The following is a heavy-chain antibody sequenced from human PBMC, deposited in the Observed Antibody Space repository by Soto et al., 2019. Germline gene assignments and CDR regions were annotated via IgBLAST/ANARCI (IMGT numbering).Heavy chain of an antibody. CDR3: AKHGSGSYSNYYYYYYMDV. CDR1: GFTFSRYA. CDR2: ISGSGGST. V-gene: IGHV3-23*01. J-gene: IGHJ6*03. D-gene: IGHD3-10*01. Sequence: PGGSLRLSCAASGFTFSRYAMSWVRQAPGKGLEWVSAISGSGGSTYYADSVKGRFTISRDNSKNTLYLQMNSLRAEDTAVYYCAKHGSGSYSNYYYYYYMDVWGKGTTVTVSS.